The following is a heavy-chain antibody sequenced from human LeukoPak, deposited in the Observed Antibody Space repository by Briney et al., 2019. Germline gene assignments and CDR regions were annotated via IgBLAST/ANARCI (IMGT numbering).Heavy chain of an antibody. D-gene: IGHD2-2*01. J-gene: IGHJ4*02. CDR2: TNWNGGST. V-gene: IGHV3-20*04. CDR1: GFTFDDYG. CDR3: ARAFGHCSSTSCRDGYYFDY. Sequence: GGSLRLSCAASGFTFDDYGMSWVRQAPGKGLEWVSGTNWNGGSTGYADSVKGRFTISRDNAKNSLYLQMNSPRAEDTALYYCARAFGHCSSTSCRDGYYFDYWGQGTLVTVSS.